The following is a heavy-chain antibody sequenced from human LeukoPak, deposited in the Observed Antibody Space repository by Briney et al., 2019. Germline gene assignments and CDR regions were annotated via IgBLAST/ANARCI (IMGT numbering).Heavy chain of an antibody. CDR1: GFTFTNYW. CDR3: ARGGPFGGY. V-gene: IGHV3-7*03. D-gene: IGHD3-10*01. J-gene: IGHJ4*02. CDR2: IKQDGSEK. Sequence: GGSLRLSCAASGFTFTNYWMHWVRQAPGKGLEWVANIKQDGSEKYYVDSVKGRFTISRDNAKNSLRLQMNSLRAEDTAVYYCARGGPFGGYWGQGTLVTVSS.